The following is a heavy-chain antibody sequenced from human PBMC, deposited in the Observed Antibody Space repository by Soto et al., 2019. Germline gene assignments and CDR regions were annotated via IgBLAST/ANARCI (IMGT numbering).Heavy chain of an antibody. CDR2: IIPILGIA. D-gene: IGHD3-3*01. J-gene: IGHJ6*02. Sequence: ASVKVSCKASGGTFSSYTISWVRQAPGQGLEWMGRIIPILGIANYAQKFQGRVTITADKSISTAYMELSRLRSDDTAVYYCARSVLRFLEWLPTPRYYYGMDVWGQGTTVTVSS. V-gene: IGHV1-69*02. CDR1: GGTFSSYT. CDR3: ARSVLRFLEWLPTPRYYYGMDV.